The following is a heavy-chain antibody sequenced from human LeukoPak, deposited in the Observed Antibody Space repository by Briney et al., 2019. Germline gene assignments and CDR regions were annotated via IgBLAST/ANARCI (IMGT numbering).Heavy chain of an antibody. V-gene: IGHV4-30-4*01. CDR2: IYYSGST. CDR3: ARHPGDRSTPADY. CDR1: GGSISSGDYY. D-gene: IGHD7-27*01. Sequence: SETLSLTCTVSGGSISSGDYYWSWIRQPPGKGLEWIGYIYYSGSTYYNPSLKSRVTISVDTSKNQFSLKLYSVTAADTAVYYCARHPGDRSTPADYWGQGTLVTVSS. J-gene: IGHJ4*02.